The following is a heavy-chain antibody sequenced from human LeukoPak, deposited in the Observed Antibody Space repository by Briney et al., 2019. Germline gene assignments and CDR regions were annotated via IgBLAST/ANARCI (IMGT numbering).Heavy chain of an antibody. D-gene: IGHD5-12*01. J-gene: IGHJ4*02. Sequence: GGSLRLSCAASGFTCSSNWMSWVRHAPGKGREWVANIKQDGSEKYYVDSVKGRLTISRDNAKNSLYLQMNSLRAEDTAVYCCARGSGYDVARFDYWGQGTLVTVSS. CDR2: IKQDGSEK. CDR1: GFTCSSNW. V-gene: IGHV3-7*01. CDR3: ARGSGYDVARFDY.